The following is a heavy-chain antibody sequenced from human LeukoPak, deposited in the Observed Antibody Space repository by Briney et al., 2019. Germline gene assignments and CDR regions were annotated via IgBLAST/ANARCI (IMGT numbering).Heavy chain of an antibody. CDR1: GYTFTSYG. CDR2: ISAYNGNT. V-gene: IGHV1-18*01. Sequence: ASVTVSCKASGYTFTSYGISWVRQAPGQGLEWMGWISAYNGNTNYAQKLQGRVTMTTDTSTSTAYMELRSLRSDDTAVYYCARRPTGYYYYGMDVWGQGTTVTVSS. J-gene: IGHJ6*02. CDR3: ARRPTGYYYYGMDV.